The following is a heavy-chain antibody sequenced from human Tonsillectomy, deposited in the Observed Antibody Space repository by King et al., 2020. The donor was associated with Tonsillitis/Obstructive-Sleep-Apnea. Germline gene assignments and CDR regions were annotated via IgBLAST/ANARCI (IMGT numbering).Heavy chain of an antibody. Sequence: QLQESGPGLVKPSETLSLTCTVSGGSISSYYWSWIRQPPGKGLEWIGYIYYSGSTNYNPSLKSRVTISVDTSKNQFSLKLSSVTAADTAVYYCARAWNRSSTSKGLFDYWGQETLVTVSS. J-gene: IGHJ4*02. V-gene: IGHV4-59*01. CDR1: GGSISSYY. CDR3: ARAWNRSSTSKGLFDY. CDR2: IYYSGST. D-gene: IGHD2-2*01.